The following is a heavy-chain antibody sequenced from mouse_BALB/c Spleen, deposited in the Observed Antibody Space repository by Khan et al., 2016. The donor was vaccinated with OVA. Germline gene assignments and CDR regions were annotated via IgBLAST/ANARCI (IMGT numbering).Heavy chain of an antibody. Sequence: EVQLQQSGPELAKPGASVKISCKTSGYTFPEYTVHWVKQSLGKSLDWIGVINPKNGGTAYNQKFKGKATLTVDKSSSTAYMEFRSLTSDDSAVFYCGREAGHRWGQGTSVTVAS. CDR3: GREAGHR. D-gene: IGHD3-3*01. V-gene: IGHV1-18*01. CDR2: INPKNGGT. J-gene: IGHJ4*01. CDR1: GYTFPEYT.